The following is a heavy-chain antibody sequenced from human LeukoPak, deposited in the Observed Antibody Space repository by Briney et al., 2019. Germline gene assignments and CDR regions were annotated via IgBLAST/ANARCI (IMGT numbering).Heavy chain of an antibody. V-gene: IGHV3-11*04. D-gene: IGHD5-12*01. Sequence: PGGSLRLSCAASGFFFSDYYMSWMRQAPGKGLEWVSYIDGSSSNMYYADSVKGRFTISRDNAKNSLYLQMNSLRAEDTAVYYCARVSDIVATMGLEYYYYGMDVWGKGTTVTVSS. CDR3: ARVSDIVATMGLEYYYYGMDV. CDR2: IDGSSSNM. CDR1: GFFFSDYY. J-gene: IGHJ6*04.